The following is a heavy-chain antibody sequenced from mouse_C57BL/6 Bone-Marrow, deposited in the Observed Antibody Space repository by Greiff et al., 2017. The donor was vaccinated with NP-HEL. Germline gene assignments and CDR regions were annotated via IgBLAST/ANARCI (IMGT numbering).Heavy chain of an antibody. D-gene: IGHD1-1*01. J-gene: IGHJ1*03. CDR3: ARWRYYSYWYFEV. CDR1: GYTFTSYW. V-gene: IGHV1-7*01. CDR2: INPSSGYT. Sequence: VQLQQSGAELAKPGASVKLSCKASGYTFTSYWLHWVKQRPGQGLEWIGYINPSSGYTKYNQKFKDKATLTADKSSSTAYMQLSSLTYEDSAVYYCARWRYYSYWYFEVWGTGTTVTVAS.